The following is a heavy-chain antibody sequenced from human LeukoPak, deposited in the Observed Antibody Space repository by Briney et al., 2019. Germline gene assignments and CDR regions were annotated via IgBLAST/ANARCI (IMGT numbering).Heavy chain of an antibody. Sequence: PGGSLRLSCAASGFTFSSYAMHWVRQAPGKGLEWVAVISYDGSNKYYADSVKGRFTISRDNSKNTLYLQMNSLRAEDTAVYYCARALSSSAMYDFDYWGQGTLVTVSS. CDR1: GFTFSSYA. J-gene: IGHJ4*02. CDR3: ARALSSSAMYDFDY. CDR2: ISYDGSNK. V-gene: IGHV3-30-3*01. D-gene: IGHD6-13*01.